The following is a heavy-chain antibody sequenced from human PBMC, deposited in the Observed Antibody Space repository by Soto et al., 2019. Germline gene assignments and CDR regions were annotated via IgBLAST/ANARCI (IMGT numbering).Heavy chain of an antibody. V-gene: IGHV6-1*01. J-gene: IGHJ4*02. CDR2: TYYRSKWYI. Sequence: SQTLSLICFIAGDRVSSNLATWSGSKQSPSRGLEWLGRTYYRSKWYIYYALSVKSRITINPDTSNNQFSLHLSSVPPEDTVVYYCARVQHPAYFDYWGQGTPVTVSS. CDR1: GDRVSSNLAT. CDR3: ARVQHPAYFDY.